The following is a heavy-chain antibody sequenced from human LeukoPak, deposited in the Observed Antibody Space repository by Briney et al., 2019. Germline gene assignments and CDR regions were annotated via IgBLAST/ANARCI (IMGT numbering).Heavy chain of an antibody. CDR2: INHSGST. CDR1: GGSISSYY. J-gene: IGHJ4*02. D-gene: IGHD5-18*01. V-gene: IGHV4-34*01. Sequence: SETLSLTCTVSGGSISSYYWSWIRQPPGKGLEWIGEINHSGSTNYNPSLKSRVTISVDTSKNQFSLKLSSVTAADTAVYYCATYTAMVTRIDYWGQGTLVTVSS. CDR3: ATYTAMVTRIDY.